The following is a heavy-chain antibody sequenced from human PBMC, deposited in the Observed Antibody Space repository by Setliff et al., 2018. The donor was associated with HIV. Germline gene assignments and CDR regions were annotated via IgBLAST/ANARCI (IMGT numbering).Heavy chain of an antibody. CDR3: ASDSPAARFEELEDHYYYFMDV. Sequence: SVKVSCKASGGPFTSAFNWVRQVPGQGLEWMGGIIPIFGTANYAQNFGGRVTITADQSTTTSYLQLHSLRFGDTAIYYCASDSPAARFEELEDHYYYFMDVWGKGTTVTVSS. CDR1: GGPFTSA. CDR2: IIPIFGTA. J-gene: IGHJ6*03. V-gene: IGHV1-69*13. D-gene: IGHD3-10*01.